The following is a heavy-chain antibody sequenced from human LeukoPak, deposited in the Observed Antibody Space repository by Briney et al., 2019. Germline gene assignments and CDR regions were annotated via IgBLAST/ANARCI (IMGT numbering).Heavy chain of an antibody. CDR3: ARTPPDTAMDDY. CDR2: IYYSGST. CDR1: GGSISSYY. V-gene: IGHV4-59*01. D-gene: IGHD5-18*01. Sequence: SETLSLTCTVSGGSISSYYWSWIRQPPGKGLEWIGYIYYSGSTNYNPSLKRRVTISVDTSKNQFSLKLTSVTAADTAVYYCARTPPDTAMDDYWGQGTLVTVSS. J-gene: IGHJ4*02.